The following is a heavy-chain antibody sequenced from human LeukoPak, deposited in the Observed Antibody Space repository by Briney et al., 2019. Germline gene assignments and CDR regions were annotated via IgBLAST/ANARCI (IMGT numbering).Heavy chain of an antibody. Sequence: SETLSLTCIVSGGSISTSAYYWGWIRQPPGKGLEWIGEINHSGSTNYNPSLKSRVTISVDTSKNQFSLKLSSVTAADTAVYYCARGSFRPTSSGWYYYYYGMDVWGQGTTVTVSS. CDR2: INHSGST. CDR1: GGSISTSAYY. V-gene: IGHV4-39*07. D-gene: IGHD6-19*01. J-gene: IGHJ6*02. CDR3: ARGSFRPTSSGWYYYYYGMDV.